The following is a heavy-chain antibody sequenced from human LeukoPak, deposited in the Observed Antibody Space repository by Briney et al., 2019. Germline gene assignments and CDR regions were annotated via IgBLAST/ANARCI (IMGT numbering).Heavy chain of an antibody. D-gene: IGHD5-24*01. J-gene: IGHJ4*02. Sequence: PQTLSLTCPVSAGSTTSGYSYWSRTRQPPGKGLEWTAFIDLSRSTHYNPSAKRRVTISVDTSTNQFALKVSSVAAADTAVYSCARVVDPKEMTNWGSWDFDYWGQGTLVTVAS. CDR3: ARVVDPKEMTNWGSWDFDY. CDR2: IDLSRST. CDR1: AGSTTSGYSY. V-gene: IGHV4-30-4*08.